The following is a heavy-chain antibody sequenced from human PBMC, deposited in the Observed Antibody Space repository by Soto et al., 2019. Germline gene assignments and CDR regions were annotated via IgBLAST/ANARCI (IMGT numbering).Heavy chain of an antibody. CDR2: INHSGST. Sequence: SETLSLTCAVYGGSFSGYYWSWIRQPPGKGLEWIGEINHSGSTNYNPSLKSRVTISVDTSKNQFSLKLSSVTAADTAVYYCARQKFCTSASCHFDYWGPGTLVTVSS. D-gene: IGHD2-2*01. V-gene: IGHV4-34*01. CDR3: ARQKFCTSASCHFDY. J-gene: IGHJ4*01. CDR1: GGSFSGYY.